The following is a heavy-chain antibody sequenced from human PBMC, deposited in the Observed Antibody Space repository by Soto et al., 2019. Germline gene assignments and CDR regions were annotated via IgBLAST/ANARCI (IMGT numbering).Heavy chain of an antibody. V-gene: IGHV3-30*18. CDR3: AKGKIAAAGVG. D-gene: IGHD6-13*01. CDR2: ISYDGSNK. Sequence: QVQLVESGGGVVQPGRSLRLSCAASGFTFSSYGMHWVRQAPGKGLEWVAVISYDGSNKYYADSVKGRFTISRDNSKNTLYLQMNSLRAEDTAVYYCAKGKIAAAGVGWGQGTLVTVSS. CDR1: GFTFSSYG. J-gene: IGHJ4*02.